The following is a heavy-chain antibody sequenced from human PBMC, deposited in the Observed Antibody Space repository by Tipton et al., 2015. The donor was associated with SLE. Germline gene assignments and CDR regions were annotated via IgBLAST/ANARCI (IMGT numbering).Heavy chain of an antibody. Sequence: QSGPEVKKPGASVKVSCKASGYTFTSFDINWVRQAPGQGLEWVGWMNPNTGNTDFAQKFGGRVTLTRDTSISTAYMELSTLRSEGAAVYNCARGPLDRQVDWPCCNACVQGALVTVS. CDR1: GYTFTSFD. V-gene: IGHV1-8*01. D-gene: IGHD2-15*01. CDR3: ARGPLDRQVDWPCCNA. CDR2: MNPNTGNT. J-gene: IGHJ5*02.